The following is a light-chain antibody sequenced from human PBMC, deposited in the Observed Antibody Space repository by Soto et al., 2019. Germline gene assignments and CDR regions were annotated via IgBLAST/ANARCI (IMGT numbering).Light chain of an antibody. CDR1: QSVSRTY. CDR2: ATS. CDR3: QQYGRSGT. Sequence: EIVLTQSPDTLSVSPGERATLSFRASQSVSRTYLAWYQQKPVQAPRLLIYATSSRATGIPDRFSGSGSGTDFTLTISRLEPEDFAVYYCQQYGRSGTFGQGTKVDIK. V-gene: IGKV3-20*01. J-gene: IGKJ1*01.